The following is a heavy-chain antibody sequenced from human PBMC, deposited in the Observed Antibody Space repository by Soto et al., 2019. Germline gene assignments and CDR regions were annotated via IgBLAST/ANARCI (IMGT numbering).Heavy chain of an antibody. CDR1: GFTFNSYG. Sequence: GGSLSLSCAASGFTFNSYGMHWVRQAPGKGLEWVAVILYDGSNKYYADSVKGRFTISRDNSKNTLYLQLNSLRGEDTAVYYCAKDIPRSGWSTLDYWGQGTLVTVSS. CDR3: AKDIPRSGWSTLDY. CDR2: ILYDGSNK. D-gene: IGHD6-19*01. J-gene: IGHJ4*02. V-gene: IGHV3-30*18.